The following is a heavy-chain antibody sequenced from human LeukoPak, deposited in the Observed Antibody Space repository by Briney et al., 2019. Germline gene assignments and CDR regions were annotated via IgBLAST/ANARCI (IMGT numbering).Heavy chain of an antibody. CDR3: AKEFGSYSPPY. J-gene: IGHJ4*02. CDR1: GFTFSSDA. V-gene: IGHV3-23*01. D-gene: IGHD1-26*01. Sequence: GGSLRLSCAASGFTFSSDALSWVRQAPGKGLEWVSAIRGSGGSTYNADSVKGRFTISRENSKNTRYLQINSLRDEDTAVYYCAKEFGSYSPPYWDQGTLVSVSS. CDR2: IRGSGGST.